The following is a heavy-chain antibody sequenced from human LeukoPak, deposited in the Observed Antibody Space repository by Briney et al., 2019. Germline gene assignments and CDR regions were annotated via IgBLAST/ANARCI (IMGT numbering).Heavy chain of an antibody. CDR2: ISGSGDST. V-gene: IGHV3-23*01. J-gene: IGHJ4*02. CDR1: GFTFSNYG. Sequence: GGSLRLSCVASGFTFSNYGMSWVRQAPGKGLEWVSSISGSGDSTFYADSVKGRFTISRDSSENTLYLQMNNVRVEDTALYYCAKPGCSSIICYAPLNWGQGTLVTVSS. D-gene: IGHD2-2*01. CDR3: AKPGCSSIICYAPLN.